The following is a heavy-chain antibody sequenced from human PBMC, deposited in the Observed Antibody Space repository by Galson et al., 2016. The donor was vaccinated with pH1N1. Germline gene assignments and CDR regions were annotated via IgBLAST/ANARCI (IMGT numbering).Heavy chain of an antibody. CDR1: GGSIRSNY. D-gene: IGHD1-26*01. CDR3: AREGVGATKTAFDI. CDR2: IYYSGST. J-gene: IGHJ3*02. V-gene: IGHV4-59*01. Sequence: LSLTCTVSGGSIRSNYWSWIRQSPGKGLEWIGYIYYSGSTDYNSSLKSRVTISIDTSKYQFSLKLSTVNAADTAVYYCAREGVGATKTAFDIWGQGTMVTVSS.